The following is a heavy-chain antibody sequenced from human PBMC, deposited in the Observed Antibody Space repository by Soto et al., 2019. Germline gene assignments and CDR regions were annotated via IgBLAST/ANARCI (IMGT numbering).Heavy chain of an antibody. D-gene: IGHD4-17*01. CDR2: ISYDGSNK. CDR3: ARGGDDYGDAFAI. V-gene: IGHV3-30-3*01. J-gene: IGHJ3*02. Sequence: QVQLVESGGGVVQPGRSLRLSCAASGFTFSSYAMHWVRQAPGKGLEWVAVISYDGSNKYYADSVKGRFTISRDNSKNTLYLQMNSLRAEDTAVYYCARGGDDYGDAFAIWGQGTMVTVSS. CDR1: GFTFSSYA.